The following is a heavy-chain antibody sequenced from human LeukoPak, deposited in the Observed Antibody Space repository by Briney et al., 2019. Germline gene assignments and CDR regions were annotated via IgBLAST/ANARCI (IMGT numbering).Heavy chain of an antibody. J-gene: IGHJ4*02. CDR3: ARDRGYDTPFHY. Sequence: GVSLRLSCAATGFTFSSYWMSWVRQAPGKGLEWVANIKQDGSEKYYVDSVKGRFTISRDNAKNSLYLQMNSLRAEDTAVYYCARDRGYDTPFHYWVQGTLVTVSS. CDR1: GFTFSSYW. D-gene: IGHD5-12*01. V-gene: IGHV3-7*03. CDR2: IKQDGSEK.